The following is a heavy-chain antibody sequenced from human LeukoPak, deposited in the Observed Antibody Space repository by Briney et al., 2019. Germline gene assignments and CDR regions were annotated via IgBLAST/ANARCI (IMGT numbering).Heavy chain of an antibody. CDR1: GFTFSSYS. Sequence: PGGSLRLSCAASGFTFSSYSMNWVRQAPGKGLEWVSSISSSSSYIYYADSVKGRFTISRDNAKNTLYLQMNSLRAEDTAVYYCARDLDGLDYVSLDYWGQGTLVTVSS. V-gene: IGHV3-21*01. J-gene: IGHJ4*02. CDR3: ARDLDGLDYVSLDY. CDR2: ISSSSSYI. D-gene: IGHD4-17*01.